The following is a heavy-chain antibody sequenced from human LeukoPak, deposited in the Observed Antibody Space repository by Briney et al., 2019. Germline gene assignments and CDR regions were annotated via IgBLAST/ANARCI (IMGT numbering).Heavy chain of an antibody. CDR2: TYTTGST. Sequence: PSETLSLTCTVSGASMNSGSYYWTWIRQPAGKGLEWIGRTYTTGSTNYNPSLKSRVTVSLDMSKNQFSLRLSSVTAADTAVYYCARGSYDSSDFEYFQHWGQGTLVTVSS. V-gene: IGHV4-61*02. CDR1: GASMNSGSYY. CDR3: ARGSYDSSDFEYFQH. D-gene: IGHD3-22*01. J-gene: IGHJ1*01.